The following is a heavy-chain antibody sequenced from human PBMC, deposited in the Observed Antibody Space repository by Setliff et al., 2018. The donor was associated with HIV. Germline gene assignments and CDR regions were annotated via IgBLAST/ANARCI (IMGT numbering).Heavy chain of an antibody. CDR2: IFNRGRT. Sequence: SETLSLTCTVSGGSISTYYWSWIRQSPGKGLEWIGYIFNRGRTNYNASLKSRVTMSVDTSKNRFSLNLSSVTAADTAVYYCTRGARYAYYYDSSGYYRHFDYWGQGTLVTVSS. D-gene: IGHD3-22*01. CDR1: GGSISTYY. V-gene: IGHV4-59*08. CDR3: TRGARYAYYYDSSGYYRHFDY. J-gene: IGHJ4*02.